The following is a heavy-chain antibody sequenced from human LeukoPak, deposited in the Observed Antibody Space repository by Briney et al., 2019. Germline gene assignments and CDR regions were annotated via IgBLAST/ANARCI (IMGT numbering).Heavy chain of an antibody. D-gene: IGHD3-3*01. J-gene: IGHJ3*02. Sequence: SETLSLTCTVSGGSISNYYWSWIRQPAGKGLEWIGRLHTSGSTNYNPSLKSRVTTSLDTSKNQFSLKLSSVTAADTAVYYCARRVGDSYYDFWSGLNDAFDIWGQGTMVTVSS. CDR2: LHTSGST. CDR1: GGSISNYY. CDR3: ARRVGDSYYDFWSGLNDAFDI. V-gene: IGHV4-4*07.